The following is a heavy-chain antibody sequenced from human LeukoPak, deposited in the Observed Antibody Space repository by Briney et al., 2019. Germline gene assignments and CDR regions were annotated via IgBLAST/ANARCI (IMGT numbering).Heavy chain of an antibody. J-gene: IGHJ3*02. CDR1: GFTFSTYA. D-gene: IGHD2-8*01. CDR2: IRGSGGST. Sequence: PGGSLRLSCAASGFTFSTYAMTWVRQAPGQGLEWVSSIRGSGGSTFYADSVKGRFTISTDNTRNTLYLRMNSLRTEDTALYYCARDPNGDYIGAFDIWGQGIMVTVSS. CDR3: ARDPNGDYIGAFDI. V-gene: IGHV3-23*01.